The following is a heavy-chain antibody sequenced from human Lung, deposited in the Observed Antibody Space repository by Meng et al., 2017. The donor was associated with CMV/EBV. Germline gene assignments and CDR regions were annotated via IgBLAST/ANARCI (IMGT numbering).Heavy chain of an antibody. CDR1: GFSFSTFT. CDR3: AKGVTSGAPYRAFDL. CDR2: FDVNGGAT. D-gene: IGHD2-15*01. Sequence: ESLKISCAASGFSFSTFTMGWVRQAPGKGLEWVSTFDVNGGATFYSDSVKGQFTISRDTSENTLYLQMNSLRVDDTALYYCAKGVTSGAPYRAFDLLGQGTXV. V-gene: IGHV3-23*01. J-gene: IGHJ3*01.